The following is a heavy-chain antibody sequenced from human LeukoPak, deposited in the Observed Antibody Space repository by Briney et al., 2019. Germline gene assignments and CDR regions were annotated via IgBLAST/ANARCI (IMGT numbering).Heavy chain of an antibody. D-gene: IGHD3-22*01. CDR3: ARGGVYYYHSSGYSLFDY. J-gene: IGHJ4*02. CDR2: VKQDGSEK. Sequence: GGSLRLSCAASGFIFRNYWMHWVRQAPGKGLEWVANVKQDGSEKYYVDSMKGRFTISRDNAKNSLYLQMNSLRAEDTAVYYCARGGVYYYHSSGYSLFDYWGQGTLVTVSS. CDR1: GFIFRNYW. V-gene: IGHV3-7*03.